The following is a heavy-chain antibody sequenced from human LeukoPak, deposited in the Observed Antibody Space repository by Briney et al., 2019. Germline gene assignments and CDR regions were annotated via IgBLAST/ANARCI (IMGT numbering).Heavy chain of an antibody. Sequence: PGESLKISCAASGFTFSAYGMNWVRQAPGKGLEWVSSISSSSSYIFYAESVKGRFTISRDDAKNSLYLQMNSLRAEDTAVYYCARGRTMGDNYFDYWGQGTLVTVSS. V-gene: IGHV3-21*01. CDR1: GFTFSAYG. J-gene: IGHJ4*02. D-gene: IGHD4/OR15-4a*01. CDR3: ARGRTMGDNYFDY. CDR2: ISSSSSYI.